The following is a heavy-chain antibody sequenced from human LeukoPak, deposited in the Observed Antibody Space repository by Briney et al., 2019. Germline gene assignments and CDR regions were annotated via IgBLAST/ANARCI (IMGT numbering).Heavy chain of an antibody. CDR1: GGSISSSSYY. J-gene: IGHJ4*02. D-gene: IGHD2-15*01. V-gene: IGHV4-39*07. CDR2: INHSGST. Sequence: SETLSLTCTVSGGSISSSSYYWSWIRQPPGKGLEWIGEINHSGSTNYNPSLKSRVTISVDTSKNQFSLKLSSVTAADTAVYYCARDSDSRFDYWGQGTLVTVSS. CDR3: ARDSDSRFDY.